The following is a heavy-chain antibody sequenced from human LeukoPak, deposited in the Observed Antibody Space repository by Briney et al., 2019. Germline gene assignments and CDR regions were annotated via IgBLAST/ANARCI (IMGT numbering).Heavy chain of an antibody. Sequence: ASVKVSCKASGYTFTNYYIHWVRQAPGQGLEWMGIINPIGGTTDYPQKFQGRVTMTRDTSISTAYMELSRLRSDDTAVYYCARSLPYKNYYYYMDVWGKGTTVTVSS. CDR3: ARSLPYKNYYYYMDV. CDR2: INPIGGTT. J-gene: IGHJ6*03. CDR1: GYTFTNYY. V-gene: IGHV1-46*01. D-gene: IGHD5-24*01.